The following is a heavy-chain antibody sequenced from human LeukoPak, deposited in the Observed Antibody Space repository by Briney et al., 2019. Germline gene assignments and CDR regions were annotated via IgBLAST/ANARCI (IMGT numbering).Heavy chain of an antibody. D-gene: IGHD6-13*01. Sequence: GGSLRLSCAASGFTFSSYAMHWVRQAPGKGLEWVAVISYDGSNKYYADSVKGRFTISRDNSKNTLYLQMNSLRAEDTAVYYCAKDPVEYSSSPNWFDPWGQGTLVTVSS. CDR3: AKDPVEYSSSPNWFDP. V-gene: IGHV3-30*04. CDR2: ISYDGSNK. J-gene: IGHJ5*02. CDR1: GFTFSSYA.